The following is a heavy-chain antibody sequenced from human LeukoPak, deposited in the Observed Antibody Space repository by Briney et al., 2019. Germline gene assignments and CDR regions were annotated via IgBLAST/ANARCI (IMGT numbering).Heavy chain of an antibody. V-gene: IGHV3-7*01. CDR3: GNGSGSYYGEPGCWGWFDP. Sequence: PGGSLRLSCAASGFTFSSYWMSWVRQAPGKGLEWVSHIKQDGSEKYYADSVKGRFTISRDNTKNSLYLQMTSLRTEDTAVYYCGNGSGSYYGEPGCWGWFDPWGQGTRVTVST. D-gene: IGHD4-17*01. J-gene: IGHJ5*02. CDR2: IKQDGSEK. CDR1: GFTFSSYW.